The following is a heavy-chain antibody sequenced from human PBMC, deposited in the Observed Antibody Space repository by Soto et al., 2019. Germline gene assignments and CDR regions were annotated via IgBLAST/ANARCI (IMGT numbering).Heavy chain of an antibody. V-gene: IGHV4-34*01. J-gene: IGHJ4*02. D-gene: IGHD2-2*01. Sequence: TLSLTCAVYGGSFSGYYWTWIRQSPEKGLEWIGEVNHSGTTYYNPSLKTRVTISVHTPKNQFSLKMSSVTAADTAVYYCARGIGYCSSINCYSSRRLRFDSWGQGTLVTVSS. CDR2: VNHSGTT. CDR3: ARGIGYCSSINCYSSRRLRFDS. CDR1: GGSFSGYY.